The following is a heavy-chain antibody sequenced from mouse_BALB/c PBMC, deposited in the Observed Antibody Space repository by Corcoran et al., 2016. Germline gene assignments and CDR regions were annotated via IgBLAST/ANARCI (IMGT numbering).Heavy chain of an antibody. D-gene: IGHD1-2*01. Sequence: QVQLQQSGAELMKPGASVKISCKATGYTFRSYWIEWVKQRPGHGLEWIGEILPGSGSTNYNEKFKCKATFTADTSSNTAYMQLSSLTSEDSAVYYCAKSLLNYAIDYWGQGTSVTVSS. CDR3: AKSLLNYAIDY. V-gene: IGHV1-9*01. CDR2: ILPGSGST. CDR1: GYTFRSYW. J-gene: IGHJ4*01.